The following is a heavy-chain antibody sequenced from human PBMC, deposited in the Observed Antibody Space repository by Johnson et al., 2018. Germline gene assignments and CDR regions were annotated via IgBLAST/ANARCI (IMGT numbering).Heavy chain of an antibody. CDR2: FFYTGPP. Sequence: QVQLQESGPGLVKPSETLSLICTVSGGSVSSYYWSWIRQPPGKGLEYLGFFFYTGPPNYNPSLKSRVSMSVDTSKNQFSLKLSSLTTAAPAMYYCATILYGANSYDYWGQGTLVTVSS. V-gene: IGHV4-59*02. CDR1: GGSVSSYY. D-gene: IGHD4/OR15-4a*01. J-gene: IGHJ4*02. CDR3: ATILYGANSYDY.